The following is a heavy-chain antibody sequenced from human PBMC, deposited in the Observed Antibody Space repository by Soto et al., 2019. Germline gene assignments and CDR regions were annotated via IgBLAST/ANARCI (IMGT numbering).Heavy chain of an antibody. J-gene: IGHJ4*02. CDR1: GFTFRSYA. D-gene: IGHD6-13*01. CDR3: ARGDSNSWSDF. CDR2: ISYDGTNT. V-gene: IGHV3-30*01. Sequence: QVQLVESGGGVVQPGRSLRLSCAASGFTFRSYAMDWVRQAPGKGLEWVAVISYDGTNTYYADSVKGRFTISRDNSKNTLSLQMNSLRPDDTAVYYCARGDSNSWSDFWGQGTLVTVSS.